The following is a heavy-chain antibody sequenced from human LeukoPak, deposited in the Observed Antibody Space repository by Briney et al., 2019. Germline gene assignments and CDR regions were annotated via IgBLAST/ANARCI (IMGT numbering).Heavy chain of an antibody. Sequence: ASETLSLTCAVYGGSFSGYYWSWIRQPPGKGLEWIGEINHSGSTNYNPSLKSRVTISVDTSKNQSSLKLSSVTAADTAVYYCARELGNSGYDSEPISGFDYWGQGTLVTVSS. CDR3: ARELGNSGYDSEPISGFDY. V-gene: IGHV4-34*01. J-gene: IGHJ4*02. D-gene: IGHD5-12*01. CDR1: GGSFSGYY. CDR2: INHSGST.